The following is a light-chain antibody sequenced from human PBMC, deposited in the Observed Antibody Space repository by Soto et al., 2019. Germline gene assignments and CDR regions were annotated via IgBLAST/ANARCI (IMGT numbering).Light chain of an antibody. J-gene: IGLJ3*02. V-gene: IGLV2-14*01. CDR1: SSDVGGYNY. Sequence: QSALTQPASVSGSPGQSITISCTGTSSDVGGYNYVSWYQQHPGKAPKLMIYEVTNRPSGVSTRFSGSKSGNTASLTSSGLQAEDEAAYYCSSFTRSSSVVFGGGTKLTVL. CDR2: EVT. CDR3: SSFTRSSSVV.